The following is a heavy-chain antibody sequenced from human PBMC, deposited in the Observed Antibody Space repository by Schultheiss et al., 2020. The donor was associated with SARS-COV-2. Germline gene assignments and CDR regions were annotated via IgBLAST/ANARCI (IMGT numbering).Heavy chain of an antibody. CDR3: ARGDVRVGALDY. D-gene: IGHD1-26*01. CDR2: IYYSGST. Sequence: SQTLSLTCTVSGGSISSGGYYWSWIRQHPGKGLEWIGYIYYSGSTNYNPSLKSRVTISVDTSKNQFSLKLSSVTAADTAVYYCARGDVRVGALDYWGQGTLVTVSS. CDR1: GGSISSGGYY. V-gene: IGHV4-31*03. J-gene: IGHJ4*02.